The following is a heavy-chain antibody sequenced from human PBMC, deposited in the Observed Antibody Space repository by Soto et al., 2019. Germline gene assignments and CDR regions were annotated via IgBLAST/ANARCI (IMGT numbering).Heavy chain of an antibody. Sequence: PSETLSLTCSFSGDSVTSHYFTWIRQSPEKGLEWIGYMHYTGFSHYNPSLKSRLTISVDRSKNQFTLQLTSVTVADTAVYYCGTPYGNAWYTYWGQGPQVTVSS. D-gene: IGHD6-13*01. J-gene: IGHJ4*02. CDR1: GDSVTSHY. CDR3: GTPYGNAWYTY. CDR2: MHYTGFS. V-gene: IGHV4-59*02.